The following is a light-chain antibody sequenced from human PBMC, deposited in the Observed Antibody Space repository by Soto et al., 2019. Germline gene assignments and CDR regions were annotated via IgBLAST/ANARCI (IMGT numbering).Light chain of an antibody. CDR3: CSYAGTRTSWV. CDR2: EGT. Sequence: LTQPASVSGFLGQSITMSCTGSSSDVGTFNLVSWFQQHPGKAPKLLIFEGTKRPSGVSDRFSGSKSGNTASLTISGLQAEDEADYHCCSYAGTRTSWVFGTGTKV. CDR1: SSDVGTFNL. J-gene: IGLJ1*01. V-gene: IGLV2-23*01.